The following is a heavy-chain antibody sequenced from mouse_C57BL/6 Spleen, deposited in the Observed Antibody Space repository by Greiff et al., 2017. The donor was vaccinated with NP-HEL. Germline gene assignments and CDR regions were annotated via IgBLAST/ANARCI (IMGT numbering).Heavy chain of an antibody. Sequence: QVQLQQSGAELVRPGASVTLSCKASGYTFTDYEMHWVKQTPVHGLEWIGAIDPETGGTAYNQKFKGKAILTADKSSSTAYMELRSLTSEDSAVYYCTRVGPTVTPWFAYWGQGTLVTVSA. CDR3: TRVGPTVTPWFAY. D-gene: IGHD4-1*02. V-gene: IGHV1-15*01. J-gene: IGHJ3*01. CDR1: GYTFTDYE. CDR2: IDPETGGT.